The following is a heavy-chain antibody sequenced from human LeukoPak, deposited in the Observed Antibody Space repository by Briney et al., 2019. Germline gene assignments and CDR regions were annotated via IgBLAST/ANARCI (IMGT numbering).Heavy chain of an antibody. CDR3: ASRNCSSTSCFYY. D-gene: IGHD2-2*01. Sequence: PSETLSLTCAVYGGSFSGYYWTWIRQPAGKGLEWIGQINHSGSTNYNPSLKSRVTISVDTSKNQFSLKLSSVTAADTAVYYCASRNCSSTSCFYYWGQGTLVTVSS. CDR2: INHSGST. V-gene: IGHV4-34*01. J-gene: IGHJ4*02. CDR1: GGSFSGYY.